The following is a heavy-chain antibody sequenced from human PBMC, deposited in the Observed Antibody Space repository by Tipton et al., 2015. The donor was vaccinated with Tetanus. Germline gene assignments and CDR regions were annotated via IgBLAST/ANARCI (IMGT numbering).Heavy chain of an antibody. CDR3: ASGSTLDY. V-gene: IGHV3-21*01. J-gene: IGHJ4*02. CDR1: GFIFSNYA. Sequence: SLRLSCSVSGFIFSNYAMNWVRQAPGKGLEWVSPIGSTTSYIYYADSVKGRFTISRDNAKNSLYLQMNSLRAEDTAVYYCASGSTLDYWGQGALVSVSS. D-gene: IGHD6-25*01. CDR2: IGSTTSYI.